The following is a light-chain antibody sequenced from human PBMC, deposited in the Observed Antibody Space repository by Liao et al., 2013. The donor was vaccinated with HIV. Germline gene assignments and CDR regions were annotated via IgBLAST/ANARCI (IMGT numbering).Light chain of an antibody. V-gene: IGLV3-21*01. CDR3: QVWDRSSDVRV. CDR2: YAS. CDR1: NIGSGG. Sequence: SYELTQPPSVSVAPGKTARITCGGNNIGSGGVHWYQQRPGQAPVLVIYYASDRPSGIPERFSGSNSGSTATLTISRVEAGDEADYYCQVWDRSSDVRVFGGGTKLTVL. J-gene: IGLJ2*01.